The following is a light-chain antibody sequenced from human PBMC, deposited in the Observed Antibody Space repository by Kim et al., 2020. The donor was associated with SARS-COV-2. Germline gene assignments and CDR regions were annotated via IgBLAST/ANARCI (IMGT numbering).Light chain of an antibody. CDR1: QSISSY. J-gene: IGKJ3*01. Sequence: ASVGDRVTITCRPSQSISSYLNWYQQKPGKAPKLLIYAASSLQSGVPSRFSGSGSGTDFTLTISSLQPEDFATYYCQQSYSTPVTFGPGTKVDIK. V-gene: IGKV1-39*01. CDR2: AAS. CDR3: QQSYSTPVT.